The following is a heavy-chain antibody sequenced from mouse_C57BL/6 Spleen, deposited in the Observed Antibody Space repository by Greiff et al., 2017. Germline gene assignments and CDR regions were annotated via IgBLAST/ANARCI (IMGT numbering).Heavy chain of an antibody. D-gene: IGHD1-1*01. V-gene: IGHV1-39*01. CDR3: ARGRDMDYYGSRGYFDV. CDR1: GYSFTDYN. Sequence: VQLKESGPELVKPGASVKISCKASGYSFTDYNMNWVKQSNGKSLEWIGVINPNYGTTSYNQKFKGKATLTVDQSSSTAYMQLNSLTSEDSAVYYCARGRDMDYYGSRGYFDVWGTGTTVTVSS. CDR2: INPNYGTT. J-gene: IGHJ1*03.